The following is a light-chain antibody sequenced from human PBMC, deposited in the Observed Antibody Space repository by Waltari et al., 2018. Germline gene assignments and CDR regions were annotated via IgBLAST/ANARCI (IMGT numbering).Light chain of an antibody. V-gene: IGLV4-69*01. Sequence: LTCTLDSGHSSNIVAWLQQQTEEGPRYLMKINSDGSHSKGDEIPDRFSGSSSGAARYLTISSVQSEDEADYYCQTGGHGTWVFGGGTKLTVL. CDR3: QTGGHGTWV. J-gene: IGLJ3*02. CDR1: SGHSSNI. CDR2: INSDGSH.